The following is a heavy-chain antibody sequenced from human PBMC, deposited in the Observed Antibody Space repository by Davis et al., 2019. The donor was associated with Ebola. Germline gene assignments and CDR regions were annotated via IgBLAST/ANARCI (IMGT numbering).Heavy chain of an antibody. J-gene: IGHJ4*02. D-gene: IGHD1-14*01. V-gene: IGHV3-30*04. CDR2: ILYDGSNK. CDR3: ARETGLGN. CDR1: GFTFSNYA. Sequence: GGSLRLSCGASGFTFSNYAMHWVRQAPGKGLEWVSLILYDGSNKYYADSVKGRFTISRDNSKNTLYLQMNSLRAEDTAVYYCARETGLGNWGQGTLVTVSS.